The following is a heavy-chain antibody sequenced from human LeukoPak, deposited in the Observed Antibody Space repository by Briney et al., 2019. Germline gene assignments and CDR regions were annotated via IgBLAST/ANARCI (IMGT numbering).Heavy chain of an antibody. D-gene: IGHD6-13*01. CDR3: ARSYSSSWSSLGDWFDP. CDR2: IRYNGSNK. V-gene: IGHV3-30*02. Sequence: PGGSLRLSCAASGFTFSSYGMHWVRQAPGKGLEWVAFIRYNGSNKYYADSVKGRFTISRDNAKNSLYLQMNSLRAEDTAVYYCARSYSSSWSSLGDWFDPWGQGTLVTVSS. J-gene: IGHJ5*02. CDR1: GFTFSSYG.